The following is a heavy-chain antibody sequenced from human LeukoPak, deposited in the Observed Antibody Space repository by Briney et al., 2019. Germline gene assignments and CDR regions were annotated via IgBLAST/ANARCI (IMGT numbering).Heavy chain of an antibody. Sequence: SETLSLTCTVSGGSISSSSYYWGWIRQPPGKGLEGIGIIYYSGSTYYNPSLKSRVTISVDTSKNQFSLKLSSVTAADTAVYYCARLLPDYYGSGSYFDYWAREPWSPSPQ. J-gene: IGHJ4*02. CDR2: IYYSGST. CDR1: GGSISSSSYY. D-gene: IGHD3-10*01. V-gene: IGHV4-39*01. CDR3: ARLLPDYYGSGSYFDY.